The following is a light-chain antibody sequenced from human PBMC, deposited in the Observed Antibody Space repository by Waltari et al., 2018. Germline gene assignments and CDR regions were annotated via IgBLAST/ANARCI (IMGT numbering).Light chain of an antibody. CDR1: QSVSYSSDNKNC. CDR3: HQYCSMPYT. Sequence: QSVSYSSDNKNCLAWYQQKPGQPPRLLIYGASTRESGVPDRFSGSGSGTDFSLTISSLQAEDVAVYYCHQYCSMPYTFGQGTKLGIK. V-gene: IGKV4-1*01. J-gene: IGKJ2*01. CDR2: GAS.